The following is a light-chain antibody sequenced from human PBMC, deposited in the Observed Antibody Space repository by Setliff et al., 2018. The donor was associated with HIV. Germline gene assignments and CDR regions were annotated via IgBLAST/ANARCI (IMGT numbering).Light chain of an antibody. Sequence: NFMLTQPHSVSESPGKTLTISCTRSSGSIATNYVQWYQQRPGTSPASVIYENTGRPSGVSDRFSGSKSGNTASLTVSGLQAEDEADYYCSSYAGSNNDVFGTGTKVTVL. CDR1: SGSIATNY. V-gene: IGLV6-57*01. CDR2: ENT. J-gene: IGLJ1*01. CDR3: SSYAGSNNDV.